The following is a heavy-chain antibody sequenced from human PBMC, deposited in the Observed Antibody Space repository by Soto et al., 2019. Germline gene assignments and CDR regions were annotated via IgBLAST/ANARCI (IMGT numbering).Heavy chain of an antibody. J-gene: IGHJ6*03. D-gene: IGHD2-2*01. CDR2: INHSGST. Sequence: QVQLQQWGAGLLKPSETLSLTCAVYGGSFSGYYWSWIRQPPGKGLEWMGEINHSGSTNYNPSLKSRVTISVDTSKNQFSLKLSSVTAADTAVYYCARGPRYCSSTSCYGGGHYYYYYYMDVWGKGTTVTVSS. CDR3: ARGPRYCSSTSCYGGGHYYYYYYMDV. CDR1: GGSFSGYY. V-gene: IGHV4-34*01.